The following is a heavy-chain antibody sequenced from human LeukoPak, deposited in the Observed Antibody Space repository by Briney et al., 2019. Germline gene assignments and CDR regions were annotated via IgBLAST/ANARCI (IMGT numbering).Heavy chain of an antibody. J-gene: IGHJ4*02. CDR3: AKDLYGDGAYCFEY. D-gene: IGHD2-21*01. Sequence: PGGSLRLSCAASGFTFSSFAMSGVRQAPGKGLEWVSSIGGTGTVTYYGDSVKGRFTISRDNSKKTVHLEMSGLRADDTAVYYCAKDLYGDGAYCFEYWGQGALVTVSS. V-gene: IGHV3-23*01. CDR1: GFTFSSFA. CDR2: IGGTGTVT.